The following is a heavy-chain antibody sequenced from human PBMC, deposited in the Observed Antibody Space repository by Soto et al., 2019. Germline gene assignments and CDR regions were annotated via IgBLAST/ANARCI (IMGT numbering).Heavy chain of an antibody. CDR3: ARRRRTSIYYYYGMDV. CDR1: GYSFTSYW. Sequence: PGESLKISCKGSGYSFTSYWISWVRQMPGKGLEWMGRIDPSDSYTNYSPSFQGHVTISADKSISTAYLQWSSLKASDTAMYYCARRRRTSIYYYYGMDVWGQGTTVTVSS. V-gene: IGHV5-10-1*01. CDR2: IDPSDSYT. D-gene: IGHD2-21*01. J-gene: IGHJ6*02.